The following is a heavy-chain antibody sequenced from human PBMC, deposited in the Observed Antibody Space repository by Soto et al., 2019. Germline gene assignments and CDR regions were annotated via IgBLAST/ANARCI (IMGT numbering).Heavy chain of an antibody. CDR2: IYHTGSA. V-gene: IGHV4-30-2*01. J-gene: IGHJ4*02. CDR1: GDSITSGGYS. CDR3: PRAHYGPSGCYFDS. D-gene: IGHD3-10*01. Sequence: QVQLQESGSGLVKPSETLSLTCSVSGDSITSGGYSWSWIRQPPRRGLAWIGYIYHTGSASYSPSLKGRVTISVDKSKNQFSLSLNSVTAADTAIYYCPRAHYGPSGCYFDSGGQGSLFTVSS.